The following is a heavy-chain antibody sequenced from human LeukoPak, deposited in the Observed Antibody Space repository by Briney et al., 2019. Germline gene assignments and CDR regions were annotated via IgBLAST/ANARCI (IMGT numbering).Heavy chain of an antibody. J-gene: IGHJ3*02. CDR2: IYYSGST. Sequence: SETPSLTCTVSGGSISSYYWSWIRQPPGKGLEWIGYIYYSGSTNYNPSLKSRVTISVDTSKNQFSLKLSSVTAADTAVYYCARRYSSGYYHHDAFDIWGQGTMVTVSS. CDR1: GGSISSYY. D-gene: IGHD3-22*01. V-gene: IGHV4-59*01. CDR3: ARRYSSGYYHHDAFDI.